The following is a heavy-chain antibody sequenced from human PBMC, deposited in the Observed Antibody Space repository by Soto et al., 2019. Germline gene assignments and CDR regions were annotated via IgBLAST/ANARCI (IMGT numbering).Heavy chain of an antibody. CDR3: VRDDGD. CDR2: INGDGSKT. V-gene: IGHV3-74*01. D-gene: IGHD3-16*01. Sequence: EVQLVESGGGLVQPGGSLRLSCVASGFTFSSSWMHWVRQVPGKGPVWVSLINGDGSKTGYADSVKGRFTVSRDNARDTLYLHMHSLVAEDTAVYYCVRDDGDWGQGALVTVSS. CDR1: GFTFSSSW. J-gene: IGHJ4*02.